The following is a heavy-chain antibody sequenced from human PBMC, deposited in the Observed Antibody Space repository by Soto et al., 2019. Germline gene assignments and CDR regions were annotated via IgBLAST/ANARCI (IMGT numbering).Heavy chain of an antibody. D-gene: IGHD2-15*01. CDR1: GYTFTSYY. J-gene: IGHJ6*03. CDR3: ARTLVVVAAIFYYYYMDV. Sequence: QVQLVQSGAEVKKPGASVKVSCKASGYTFTSYYMHWARQAPGQGLEWMGIINPSGGSTSYAQKFQGRVTMTRDTSTSTVYMELSSLRSEDTAVYYCARTLVVVAAIFYYYYMDVWGKGTTVTVSS. CDR2: INPSGGST. V-gene: IGHV1-46*03.